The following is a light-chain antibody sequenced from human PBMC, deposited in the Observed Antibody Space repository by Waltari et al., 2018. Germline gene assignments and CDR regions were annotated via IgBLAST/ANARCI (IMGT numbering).Light chain of an antibody. J-gene: IGKJ4*01. CDR3: QQYNNWPPLT. CDR2: GAS. CDR1: QSVNSN. V-gene: IGKV3-15*01. Sequence: EIVMTQPPATLSVSPGERATLPCRASQSVNSNFAWYQQKPGQAPRLLIYGASGRATGIPARFSGSGSGTEFTLTISSLQSEDFAVYYCQQYNNWPPLTFGGGTKVEIK.